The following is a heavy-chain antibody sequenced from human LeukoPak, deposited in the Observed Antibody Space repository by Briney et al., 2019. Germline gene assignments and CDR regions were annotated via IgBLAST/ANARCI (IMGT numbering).Heavy chain of an antibody. V-gene: IGHV3-30*18. Sequence: GGSLRLSCAASGFTFSSYGMHWVRQAPGKGLEWVAVISYDGSNKYYADSVKGRFTISRDNSKNTLYLQMNSLRAEDTAVYYCAKDRRWELPFDYWGQRTLVTVSS. J-gene: IGHJ4*02. CDR3: AKDRRWELPFDY. D-gene: IGHD1-26*01. CDR1: GFTFSSYG. CDR2: ISYDGSNK.